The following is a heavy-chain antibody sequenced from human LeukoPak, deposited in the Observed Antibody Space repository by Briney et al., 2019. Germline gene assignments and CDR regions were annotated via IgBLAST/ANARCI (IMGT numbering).Heavy chain of an antibody. D-gene: IGHD6-13*01. V-gene: IGHV3-23*01. J-gene: IGHJ4*02. Sequence: RGSLRLSCAASGFTFSSYAMSWVRQAPGKGLEWVSAISGSGGSTYYADSVKGRFTISRDNSKNTLYLQMNSLRAEDTAVYYCAKDGCSSSWYGYWGQGTLVTVSS. CDR3: AKDGCSSSWYGY. CDR2: ISGSGGST. CDR1: GFTFSSYA.